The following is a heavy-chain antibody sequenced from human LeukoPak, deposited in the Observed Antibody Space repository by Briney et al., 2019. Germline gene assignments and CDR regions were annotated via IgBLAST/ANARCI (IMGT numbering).Heavy chain of an antibody. V-gene: IGHV3-21*01. CDR1: GFTFSSYS. CDR2: ISSGSSYI. J-gene: IGHJ4*02. Sequence: GGSLRLSCAASGFTFSSYSMNWVRQAPGKGLEWVSSISSGSSYIYYADSVKGRFTISRDNAKNSLYLQMNSLRAEDTAVYYCARDRITDTAMVKFDYWGQGTLVTVSS. D-gene: IGHD5-18*01. CDR3: ARDRITDTAMVKFDY.